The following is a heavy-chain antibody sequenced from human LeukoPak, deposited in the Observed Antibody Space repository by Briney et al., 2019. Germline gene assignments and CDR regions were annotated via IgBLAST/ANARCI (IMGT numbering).Heavy chain of an antibody. CDR2: IYYSGST. CDR3: ARRITIFGVAQGGIGLGFDY. V-gene: IGHV4-59*08. Sequence: PSETLSLTCTVSGGSISSYYWSWIRQPPGKGLEWIGYIYYSGSTNYNPSLKSRVTISVDTSKNQFSLKLSSVTAADTAVYYCARRITIFGVAQGGIGLGFDYWGQGTLVTVSS. D-gene: IGHD3-3*01. CDR1: GGSISSYY. J-gene: IGHJ4*02.